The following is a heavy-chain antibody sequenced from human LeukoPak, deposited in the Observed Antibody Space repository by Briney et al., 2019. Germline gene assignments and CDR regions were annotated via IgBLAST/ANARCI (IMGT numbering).Heavy chain of an antibody. Sequence: GGSLRLSCAASRFIFSSYSMNWVRQAPGKGLEWVSYISSSGSSIYYADSVKGRFTISRDNARNSLDLQMNSLRVEDTAVYYCAREDLGEWGYSSPGETPKYYYYMDVWGKGTTVTVSS. D-gene: IGHD6-13*01. CDR1: RFIFSSYS. J-gene: IGHJ6*03. CDR2: ISSSGSSI. CDR3: AREDLGEWGYSSPGETPKYYYYMDV. V-gene: IGHV3-48*04.